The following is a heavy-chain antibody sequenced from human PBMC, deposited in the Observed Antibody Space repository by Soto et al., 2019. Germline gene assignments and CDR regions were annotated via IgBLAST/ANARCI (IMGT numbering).Heavy chain of an antibody. Sequence: ASVKVSCKVSGSTLTELSMHWVRQAPGKGLEWMGAFDPEVGERIYSQNFQGRVTMTEDSSTDTAYMELSKLRSEDTAVYYCARGNYYFDGSGYNWFDTWGQGTLVNVSS. J-gene: IGHJ5*02. CDR2: FDPEVGER. V-gene: IGHV1-24*01. D-gene: IGHD3-22*01. CDR3: ARGNYYFDGSGYNWFDT. CDR1: GSTLTELS.